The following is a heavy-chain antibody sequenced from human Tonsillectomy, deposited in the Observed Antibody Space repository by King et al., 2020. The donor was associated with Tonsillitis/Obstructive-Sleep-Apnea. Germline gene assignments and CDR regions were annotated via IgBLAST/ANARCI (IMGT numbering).Heavy chain of an antibody. CDR3: ARDSIAVAGGDVQH. CDR2: ISSSGSTI. D-gene: IGHD6-19*01. Sequence: VQLVESGGGLVQPGGSLRLSCAASGFTFSSYEMNWVRQAPGKGLEWVSYISSSGSTIYYADSVKGRFTISRDNAKNSLYLQMNSLRAEDTAVYYCARDSIAVAGGDVQHWGQGTLVTVSS. CDR1: GFTFSSYE. V-gene: IGHV3-48*03. J-gene: IGHJ1*01.